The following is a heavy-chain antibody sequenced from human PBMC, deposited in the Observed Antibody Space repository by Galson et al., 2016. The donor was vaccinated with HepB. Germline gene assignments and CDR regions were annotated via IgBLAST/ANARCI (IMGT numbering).Heavy chain of an antibody. V-gene: IGHV4-38-2*02. CDR1: GYSLTSGFY. Sequence: SETLSLTCTVSGYSLTSGFYWGWIRQSPGKGLEWIASVYHSGSTLYNKSLKSRVILLVDTPKNQFSLRLNSVTAADAAIYYCARVGVGQDTSSIFDNWGQGTLVTVSS. CDR3: ARVGVGQDTSSIFDN. D-gene: IGHD3-10*01. CDR2: VYHSGST. J-gene: IGHJ4*02.